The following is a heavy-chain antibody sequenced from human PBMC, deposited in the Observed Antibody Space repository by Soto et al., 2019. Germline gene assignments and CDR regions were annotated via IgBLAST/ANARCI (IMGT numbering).Heavy chain of an antibody. CDR2: IYWDDDK. V-gene: IGHV2-5*02. Sequence: QITLKESVPPLVKPTQTLTLTCTFSGFSLSTSGVGVGWIRQPPGKSLEWLALIYWDDDKPYTPSLKSRLTITKDTSKNQVVLTMTNMDPVDTATYYCAHRRHTYYDFWSGYSHFDYWGQGTLVTVSS. D-gene: IGHD3-3*01. CDR1: GFSLSTSGVG. CDR3: AHRRHTYYDFWSGYSHFDY. J-gene: IGHJ4*02.